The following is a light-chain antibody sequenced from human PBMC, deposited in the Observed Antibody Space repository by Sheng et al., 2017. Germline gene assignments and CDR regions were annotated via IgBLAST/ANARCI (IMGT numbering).Light chain of an antibody. CDR3: QQSYSSPLT. Sequence: DIQMTQSPSSLSASVGDRVTITCRANQSITTYLNWYQQKPGRAPKLLIYAASSLQSGVPSRFSGGGSGTDFTLSISCLQPEDFATYYCQQSYSSPLTFGGGTKVE. CDR2: AAS. J-gene: IGKJ4*01. V-gene: IGKV1-39*01. CDR1: QSITTY.